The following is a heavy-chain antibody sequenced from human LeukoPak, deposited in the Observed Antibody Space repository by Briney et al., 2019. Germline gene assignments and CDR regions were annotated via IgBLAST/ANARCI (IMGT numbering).Heavy chain of an antibody. CDR1: GGSISSGYY. D-gene: IGHD6-13*01. Sequence: ASETLSLTCTVSGGSISSGYYWGWIRQPPGKGLEWIGEINHSGSTNYNPSLKSRVTISVDTSKNQFSLKLSSVTAADTAVYYCARGRSSWSSGTWFDPWGQGTLVTVSS. CDR2: INHSGST. CDR3: ARGRSSWSSGTWFDP. V-gene: IGHV4-38-2*02. J-gene: IGHJ5*02.